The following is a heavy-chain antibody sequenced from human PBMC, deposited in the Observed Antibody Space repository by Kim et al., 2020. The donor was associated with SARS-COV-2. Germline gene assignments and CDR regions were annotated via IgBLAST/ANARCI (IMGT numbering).Heavy chain of an antibody. J-gene: IGHJ4*02. V-gene: IGHV3-15*01. CDR3: TTDYPHYYYDSSGYHGNY. D-gene: IGHD3-22*01. CDR1: GFTFSNAW. Sequence: GGSLRLSCAASGFTFSNAWMSWVRQAPGKGLEWVGRIKSKTDGGTTDYAAPVKGRFTISRDDSKNTLYLQMNSLKTEDTAVYYCTTDYPHYYYDSSGYHGNYWGQGTLVTVSS. CDR2: IKSKTDGGTT.